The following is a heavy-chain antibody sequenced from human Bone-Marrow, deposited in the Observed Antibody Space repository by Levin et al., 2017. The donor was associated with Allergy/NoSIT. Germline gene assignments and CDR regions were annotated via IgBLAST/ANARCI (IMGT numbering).Heavy chain of an antibody. CDR2: ITASGSAK. J-gene: IGHJ4*02. Sequence: SCTTSGFTFSAYDIAWIRQISGKGLEWLSYITASGSAKYYADSLMGRFTISRDNGDNSVFLQMNSLSVDDTGVYYCARRVASVAGTPFDYWGQGILVTVSS. V-gene: IGHV3-11*01. CDR1: GFTFSAYD. CDR3: ARRVASVAGTPFDY. D-gene: IGHD1/OR15-1a*01.